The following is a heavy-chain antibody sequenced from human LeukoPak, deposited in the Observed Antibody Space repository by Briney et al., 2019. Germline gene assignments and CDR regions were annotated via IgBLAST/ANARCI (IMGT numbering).Heavy chain of an antibody. CDR3: ARDKAVAATVFDY. D-gene: IGHD2-15*01. CDR1: GFTFSTYW. V-gene: IGHV3-74*01. CDR2: INSDGSSA. J-gene: IGHJ4*02. Sequence: PGGSLRLSCEASGFTFSTYWMHWVRQAPGKGLVWVSRINSDGSSATYADSVQGRFTISRDNAKNTLYLEMSSLRAEDTAVYYCARDKAVAATVFDYWGQGTLVTVSS.